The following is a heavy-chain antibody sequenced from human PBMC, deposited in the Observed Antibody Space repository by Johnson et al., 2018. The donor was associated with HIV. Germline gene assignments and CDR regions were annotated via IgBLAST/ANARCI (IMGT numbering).Heavy chain of an antibody. CDR2: INRDGSDK. J-gene: IGHJ3*02. V-gene: IGHV3-7*01. CDR1: GFTFSNHH. Sequence: MQLVESGGGLVQPGGSPRLSCAASGFTFSNHHMTWVRQAPGKGLEWVANINRDGSDKYYVDSVKGRFTISRDNAQDSLYLQMNSLRVDDTAVYYCAKEAYGGNSPHAFDIWGQGTMVTVSS. D-gene: IGHD4-23*01. CDR3: AKEAYGGNSPHAFDI.